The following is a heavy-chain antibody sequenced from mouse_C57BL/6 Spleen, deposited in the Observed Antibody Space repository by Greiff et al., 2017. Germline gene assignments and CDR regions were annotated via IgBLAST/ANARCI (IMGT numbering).Heavy chain of an antibody. J-gene: IGHJ4*01. V-gene: IGHV8-8*01. Sequence: QVTLKVSGPGILQPSQTLSLTCSFSGFSLSTFGMGVGWIRQPSGKGLEWLAHIWWDDDKYYNPALKSRLTISKDTSKNQVFLKIANVDTADTATYYCARIYYYGSSYYYAMDYWGQGTSVTVSP. CDR3: ARIYYYGSSYYYAMDY. CDR2: IWWDDDK. CDR1: GFSLSTFGMG. D-gene: IGHD1-1*01.